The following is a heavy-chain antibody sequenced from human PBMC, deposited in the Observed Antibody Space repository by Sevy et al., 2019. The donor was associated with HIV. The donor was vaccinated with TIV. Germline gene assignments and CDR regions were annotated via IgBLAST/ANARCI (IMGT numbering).Heavy chain of an antibody. CDR3: ARDGIRRDYYHGMDV. D-gene: IGHD1-26*01. CDR1: GDSISCGNHW. J-gene: IGHJ6*02. Sequence: SETLSLTCTVSGDSISCGNHWWSWIRQPAGKGLEWIGRIYTSGRTIYNPVLRSRVTMSVDTSTNQFFLNLNSVTAADTAVYYCARDGIRRDYYHGMDVWGQGTTVTVSS. V-gene: IGHV4-61*02. CDR2: IYTSGRT.